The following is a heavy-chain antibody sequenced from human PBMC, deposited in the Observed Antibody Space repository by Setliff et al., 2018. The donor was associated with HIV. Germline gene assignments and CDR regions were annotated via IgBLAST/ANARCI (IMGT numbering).Heavy chain of an antibody. V-gene: IGHV4-59*11. Sequence: PSETLSLTCTVSGGSISSHYWSWIRQAPGKGLEWIGTMYFSGNSRNSPALKSRVTISIDTSKNELSLNLTSVTAADTAVYYCARVETTVRGATYAMDVWGQGTTVTVSS. CDR1: GGSISSHY. D-gene: IGHD3-10*01. J-gene: IGHJ6*02. CDR3: ARVETTVRGATYAMDV. CDR2: MYFSGNS.